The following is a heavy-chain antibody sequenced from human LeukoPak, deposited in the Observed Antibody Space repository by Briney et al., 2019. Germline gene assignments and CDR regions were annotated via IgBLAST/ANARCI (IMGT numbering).Heavy chain of an antibody. CDR1: GGSISSGSYY. D-gene: IGHD3-10*01. V-gene: IGHV4-61*02. Sequence: SETLSLTCTVSGGSISSGSYYWSWIRQPAGKGLEWIGRIYTSGSTNYNPSLKSRVTISVDTSKNQFSLKLSTVTAADTAVYYCATGSNGGLYYYYYMDVWGKGTTVTVSS. CDR3: ATGSNGGLYYYYYMDV. J-gene: IGHJ6*03. CDR2: IYTSGST.